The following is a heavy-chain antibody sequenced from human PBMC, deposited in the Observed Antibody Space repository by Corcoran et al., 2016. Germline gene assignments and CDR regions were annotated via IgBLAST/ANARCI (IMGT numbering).Heavy chain of an antibody. CDR3: TREKDYYDSSGYYYVFDY. D-gene: IGHD3-22*01. CDR2: IRSKAYGGTT. CDR1: GFTFGDYA. V-gene: IGHV3-49*03. Sequence: EVQLVESGGGLVQPGRSLRLSCTASGFTFGDYAMSWFRQAPGKGLEWVGFIRSKAYGGTTEYAASVKGRFTISRDDSKSIAYLQMNNLKTEDTSVYYCTREKDYYDSSGYYYVFDYWGQGTLVTVSS. J-gene: IGHJ4*02.